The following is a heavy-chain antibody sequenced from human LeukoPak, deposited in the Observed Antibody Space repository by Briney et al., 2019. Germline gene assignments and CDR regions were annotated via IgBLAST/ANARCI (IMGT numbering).Heavy chain of an antibody. Sequence: PSETLSLTCTVSGYSISSGYYWGWIRQPPGKGLEWIGSIYHSGSTYYNPSLKSRVTISVDTSKNQFSLKLSSVTAADTAVYYCARFDNNIYYNYFDYWGQGSLVTVSS. J-gene: IGHJ4*02. V-gene: IGHV4-38-2*02. CDR1: GYSISSGYY. D-gene: IGHD3-22*01. CDR3: ARFDNNIYYNYFDY. CDR2: IYHSGST.